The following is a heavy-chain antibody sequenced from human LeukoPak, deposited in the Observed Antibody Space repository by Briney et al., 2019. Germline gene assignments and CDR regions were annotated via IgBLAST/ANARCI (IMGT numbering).Heavy chain of an antibody. Sequence: SETLSLTCTVSGGSLSSYYWSWIRQPLGKGLEWIGYIYYSGSTNYNPSLKSRVTIPVDMSKNQFSLKLSSVTAADTAVYYCARQSGNGYSGYDFQAFDIWGQGTMVTVSS. J-gene: IGHJ3*02. D-gene: IGHD5-12*01. CDR1: GGSLSSYY. CDR2: IYYSGST. V-gene: IGHV4-59*08. CDR3: ARQSGNGYSGYDFQAFDI.